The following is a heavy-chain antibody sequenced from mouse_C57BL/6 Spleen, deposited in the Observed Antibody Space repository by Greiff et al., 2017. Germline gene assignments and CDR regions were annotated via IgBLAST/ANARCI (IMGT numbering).Heavy chain of an antibody. Sequence: EVHLVESEGGLVQPGSSMKLSCTASGFTFSDYYMAWVRQVPEKGLEWVANINYDGSSTYYLDSLKSRFIISRDNAKNILYLQMSSLKSEDTATYYCARDMRVTTVVRYVDVWGTGTTVTVSS. CDR3: ARDMRVTTVVRYVDV. V-gene: IGHV5-16*01. D-gene: IGHD1-1*01. CDR2: INYDGSST. CDR1: GFTFSDYY. J-gene: IGHJ1*03.